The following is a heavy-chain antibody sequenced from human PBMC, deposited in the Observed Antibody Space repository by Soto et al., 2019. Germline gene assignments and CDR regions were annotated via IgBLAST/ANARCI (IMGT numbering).Heavy chain of an antibody. V-gene: IGHV4-59*01. D-gene: IGHD5-18*01. CDR2: IYYSGST. J-gene: IGHJ4*02. Sequence: QVQLQESGPGLVKPSETLSLTCTVSGGSISSYYWSWIRQPPGKGLEWIGYIYYSGSTNYNPSLTSPVTLSVATSKNQFSLKLSSVTAADTAVYYCARDNAYSYGYTLDHWGQGTLVTVSS. CDR1: GGSISSYY. CDR3: ARDNAYSYGYTLDH.